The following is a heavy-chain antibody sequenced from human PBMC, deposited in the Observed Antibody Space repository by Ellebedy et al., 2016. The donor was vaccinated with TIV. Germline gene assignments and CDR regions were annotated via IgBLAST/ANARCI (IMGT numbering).Heavy chain of an antibody. CDR2: ISAYNGNT. V-gene: IGHV1-18*01. J-gene: IGHJ6*02. CDR1: GYTFTSYG. CDR3: ARGDGSGWYYYYYGMDV. Sequence: ASVKVSCXASGYTFTSYGISWVRQAPGQGLEWMGWISAYNGNTNYAQKLQGRVTMTTDKSTSTAYMELSSLRSEDTAVYYCARGDGSGWYYYYYGMDVWGQGTTVTVSS. D-gene: IGHD6-19*01.